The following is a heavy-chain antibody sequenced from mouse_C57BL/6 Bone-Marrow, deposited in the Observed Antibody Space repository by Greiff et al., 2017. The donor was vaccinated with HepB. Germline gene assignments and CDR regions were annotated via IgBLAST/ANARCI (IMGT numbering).Heavy chain of an antibody. Sequence: VQLQQSGPELVKPGDSVKISCKASGYSFTGYFMNWVMQSHGKSLEWIGRINPYNGDTFYNQKFKGKATLTVDKSSSTAHMELRSLTSEDSAVYYCARSGFYSITTVVATRAMDYWGQGTSVTVSS. CDR3: ARSGFYSITTVVATRAMDY. CDR1: GYSFTGYF. J-gene: IGHJ4*01. V-gene: IGHV1-20*01. D-gene: IGHD1-1*01. CDR2: INPYNGDT.